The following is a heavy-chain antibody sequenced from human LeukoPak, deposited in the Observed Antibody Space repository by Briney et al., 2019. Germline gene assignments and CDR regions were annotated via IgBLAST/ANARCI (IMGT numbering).Heavy chain of an antibody. J-gene: IGHJ4*02. CDR1: GFTFSSYA. Sequence: GGSLRLSCAASGFTFSSYAMHWVRQAPGKGLDGVAVISYDGSNKYYAGSVKGRFTISRDNSKNTLYLQMNSLRAEDTAVYYCAREGDSWYGDYFDYWGQGTLVTVSS. D-gene: IGHD6-13*01. CDR3: AREGDSWYGDYFDY. V-gene: IGHV3-30*04. CDR2: ISYDGSNK.